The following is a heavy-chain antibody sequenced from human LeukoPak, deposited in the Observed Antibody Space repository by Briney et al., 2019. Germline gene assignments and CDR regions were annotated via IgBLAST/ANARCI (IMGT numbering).Heavy chain of an antibody. J-gene: IGHJ2*01. Sequence: GESLRLSCAASGFTFSSYAMSWVRQAPGKGLEWVSALSISGGNTYYADSVKGRFTISRDNSKNTLYLQMNSLRAEDTAVYYCVKEKSYWYFDLWGRGTLVTVSS. CDR3: VKEKSYWYFDL. V-gene: IGHV3-23*01. CDR2: LSISGGNT. CDR1: GFTFSSYA.